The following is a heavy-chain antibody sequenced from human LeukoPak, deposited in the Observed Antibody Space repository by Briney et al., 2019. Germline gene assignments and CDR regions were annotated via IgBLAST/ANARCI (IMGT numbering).Heavy chain of an antibody. D-gene: IGHD5-12*01. J-gene: IGHJ1*01. CDR1: GESFVGYY. CDR2: IDYTGST. V-gene: IGHV4-34*01. CDR3: ARRRIPATITRSKLSSRFDT. Sequence: SETLSLTCAVYGESFVGYYWAWIRQPPGKGLEWIGEIDYTGSTNYNPSLKSRIKMSVDTSKNQFSVNLNSVTAADTAFYYCARRRIPATITRSKLSSRFDTWGQGTLVTVSS.